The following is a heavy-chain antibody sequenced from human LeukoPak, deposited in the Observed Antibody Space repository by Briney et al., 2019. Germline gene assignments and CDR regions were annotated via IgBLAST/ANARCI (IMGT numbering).Heavy chain of an antibody. J-gene: IGHJ4*02. CDR1: GFTFSSYA. CDR2: ISGSGGST. CDR3: AKDRYYDILTGRAPSDY. Sequence: GGSLRLSCAASGFTFSSYAMSWVRQAPGKGLEWVSAISGSGGSTYYADSVKGRFTISRDNSKNTLYLQMNSLRAEDTAVYYCAKDRYYDILTGRAPSDYWGQGTLVTVSS. V-gene: IGHV3-23*01. D-gene: IGHD3-9*01.